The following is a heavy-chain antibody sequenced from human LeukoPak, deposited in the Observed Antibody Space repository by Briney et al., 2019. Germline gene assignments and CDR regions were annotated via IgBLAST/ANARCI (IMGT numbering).Heavy chain of an antibody. J-gene: IGHJ4*02. V-gene: IGHV3-30*04. CDR3: AKGQLERPNY. Sequence: GGSLRLSCAASGFSFSGYAMHWVRQAPGKGLEWVAVISYDGSIKFYADSVKGRFTISRDNSKNTLYLQLNSLRVEDTAVYYCAKGQLERPNYWGQGTLVTVSS. D-gene: IGHD1-1*01. CDR2: ISYDGSIK. CDR1: GFSFSGYA.